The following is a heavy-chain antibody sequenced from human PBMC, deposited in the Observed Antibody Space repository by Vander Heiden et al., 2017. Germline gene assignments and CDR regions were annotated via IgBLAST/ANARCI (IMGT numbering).Heavy chain of an antibody. J-gene: IGHJ5*02. V-gene: IGHV4-39*01. CDR1: GGSISGSSYY. CDR2: IYYSGST. D-gene: IGHD3-3*01. CDR3: ARHLIVGGNDFWSGPPRFGFDP. Sequence: QLQLQESGPGLVKTSETLSLTCTASGGSISGSSYYWGWSGQPPGKGLEWIGSIYYSGSTYYNPSLESRVTISVDTSKDQFSLNMNSVTAADTAVFYCARHLIVGGNDFWSGPPRFGFDPWGQGTLVIISS.